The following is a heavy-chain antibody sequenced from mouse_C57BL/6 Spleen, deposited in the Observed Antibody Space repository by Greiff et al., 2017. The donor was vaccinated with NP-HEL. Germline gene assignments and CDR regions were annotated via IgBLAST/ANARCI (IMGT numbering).Heavy chain of an antibody. D-gene: IGHD1-1*01. J-gene: IGHJ1*03. CDR1: GFSLTSYG. Sequence: QVHVKQSGPGLVQPSQSLSITCTVSGFSLTSYGVHWVRQSPGKGLEWLGVIWSGGSTDYNAAFISRLSISKDNSKSQVFFKMNSLQADDTAIYYCARNPYGSGYWYFDVWGTGTTVTVSS. CDR2: IWSGGST. V-gene: IGHV2-2*01. CDR3: ARNPYGSGYWYFDV.